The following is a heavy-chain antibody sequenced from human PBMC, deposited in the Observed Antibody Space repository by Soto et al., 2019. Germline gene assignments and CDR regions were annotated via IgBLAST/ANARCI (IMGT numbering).Heavy chain of an antibody. D-gene: IGHD3-10*01. CDR3: ARGGRSGNYYGSGSYYSPQDY. V-gene: IGHV4-34*01. J-gene: IGHJ4*02. CDR2: INHSGST. Sequence: SETLSLTCAVYGGSFSGYYWSWIRQPPGKGLEWIGEINHSGSTNYNPSLKSRVTISVDTSKNQFSLKLSSVTAADTAVYYCARGGRSGNYYGSGSYYSPQDYWGQGTLVTVSS. CDR1: GGSFSGYY.